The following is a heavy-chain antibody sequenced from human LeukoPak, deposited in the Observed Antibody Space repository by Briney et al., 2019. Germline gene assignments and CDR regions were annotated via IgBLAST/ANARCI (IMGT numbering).Heavy chain of an antibody. Sequence: SETLSLTCAVYGGSFSGYYWSWIRQSAGKGLEWIGRVYSSGTTIYNPSLKSRLTISVDLSKNQFSLKLTSVTAADTAIYYCVRDRGYDYYYDYWGQGTLVTVSS. V-gene: IGHV4-4*07. CDR2: VYSSGTT. D-gene: IGHD5-12*01. J-gene: IGHJ4*02. CDR3: VRDRGYDYYYDY. CDR1: GGSFSGYY.